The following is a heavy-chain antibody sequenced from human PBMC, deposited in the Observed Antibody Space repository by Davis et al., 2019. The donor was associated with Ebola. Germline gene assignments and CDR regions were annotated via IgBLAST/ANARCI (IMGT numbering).Heavy chain of an antibody. Sequence: MPSETLSLTCAISGDSVSSNSAAWNSTRQSPSIGLEWLGSTYYRSKWFVDYAVSVKSRITINPDTSKNQFSLQLTSVTPEDTAVYYCARDPPYDQGYDFWGQGTLVTVSS. D-gene: IGHD3-16*01. J-gene: IGHJ4*02. CDR2: TYYRSKWFV. V-gene: IGHV6-1*01. CDR3: ARDPPYDQGYDF. CDR1: GDSVSSNSAA.